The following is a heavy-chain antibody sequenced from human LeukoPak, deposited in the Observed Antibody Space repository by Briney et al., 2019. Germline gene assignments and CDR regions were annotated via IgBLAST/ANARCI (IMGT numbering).Heavy chain of an antibody. D-gene: IGHD2-2*01. V-gene: IGHV1-8*03. J-gene: IGHJ4*02. CDR1: GYTFTSYD. Sequence: SVKVSCKASGYTFTSYDINGVRQATGQGLEWMEWMNPNSGNTGYAQKFQGRVTITRNTSISTAYMELSSLRSEDTAVYYCARGPNIVVVPAATHYYFDYWGQGTLVTVSS. CDR2: MNPNSGNT. CDR3: ARGPNIVVVPAATHYYFDY.